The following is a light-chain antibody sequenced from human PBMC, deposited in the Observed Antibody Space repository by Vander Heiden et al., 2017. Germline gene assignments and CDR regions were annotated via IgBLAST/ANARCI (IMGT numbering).Light chain of an antibody. Sequence: SYEPTQPPSVSVSPGQPARTTCSGDALPNEYAFWYQQKPGQTPVLVMYKDGGKSSGVPDRFSGASSGTTVTLTISGVQAEDEADDYCQSADSSGADVVFGGGTKLTVL. CDR2: KDG. CDR3: QSADSSGADVV. CDR1: ALPNEY. J-gene: IGLJ2*01. V-gene: IGLV3-25*03.